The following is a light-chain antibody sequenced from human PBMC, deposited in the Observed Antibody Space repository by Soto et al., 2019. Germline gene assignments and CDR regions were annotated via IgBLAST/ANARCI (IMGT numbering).Light chain of an antibody. CDR1: QRISGSY. CDR3: QQYGNSPWT. Sequence: EIVLTQSPGTLSLSPGERATLSCRASQRISGSYLAWYQQKPGQSPRLLIYDAANRATGVPDSFSGSGSGTDFTLTISRLEPEDFAVYYCQQYGNSPWTFGQGTRVEIK. CDR2: DAA. J-gene: IGKJ1*01. V-gene: IGKV3-20*01.